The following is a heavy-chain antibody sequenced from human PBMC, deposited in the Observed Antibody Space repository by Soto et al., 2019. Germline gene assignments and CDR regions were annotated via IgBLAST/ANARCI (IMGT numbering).Heavy chain of an antibody. CDR3: AAERIVGATVGFDP. CDR2: FYYTGIT. CDR1: GGSISNYY. Sequence: SETLSLTCTVSGGSISNYYWSWIRQPPGKGLEWIGYFYYTGITNYNPSLKSRISMSVDTSKNQFSLNLSSVTAADTAVYYCAAERIVGATVGFDPWGQGTLVTVSS. D-gene: IGHD1-26*01. V-gene: IGHV4-59*12. J-gene: IGHJ5*02.